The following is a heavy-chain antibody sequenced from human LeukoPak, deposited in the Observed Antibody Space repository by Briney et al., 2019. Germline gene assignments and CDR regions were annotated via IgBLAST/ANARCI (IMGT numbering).Heavy chain of an antibody. CDR1: GGSISTRSYY. D-gene: IGHD3-10*01. CDR2: IYYSGGT. CDR3: ARRGVHYYGSGFNWFDP. V-gene: IGHV4-39*01. Sequence: SVALSLTCTVSGGSISTRSYYWGWIRQPPGKGLEWIGSIYYSGGTYYNPSLKSRVTISVDTSKNQFSLKLSTVTAADTAVYYCARRGVHYYGSGFNWFDPWGQGTLVTVSS. J-gene: IGHJ5*02.